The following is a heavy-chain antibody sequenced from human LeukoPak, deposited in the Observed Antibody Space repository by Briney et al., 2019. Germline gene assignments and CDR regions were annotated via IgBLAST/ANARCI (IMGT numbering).Heavy chain of an antibody. J-gene: IGHJ4*02. CDR1: GFTFSSYG. D-gene: IGHD3-22*01. Sequence: GRSLRLSCAASGFTFSSYGMHWVRQAPDKGLEWVAVISYDGDNKYFADSVKGRFTISRDNAKNTLYLQMNSLRDEDTAVYYCARFYYDSSRGAYWGQGTLVTVSS. CDR3: ARFYYDSSRGAY. V-gene: IGHV3-30*03. CDR2: ISYDGDNK.